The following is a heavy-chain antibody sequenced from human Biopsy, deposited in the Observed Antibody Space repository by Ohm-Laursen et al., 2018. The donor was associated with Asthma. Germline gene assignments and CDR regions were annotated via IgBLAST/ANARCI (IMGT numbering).Heavy chain of an antibody. CDR3: ARDRAVTGLNDAFDT. CDR1: GFTFSDYY. V-gene: IGHV3-11*01. J-gene: IGHJ3*02. D-gene: IGHD4-17*01. Sequence: SLRLSCAASGFTFSDYYMSWIRQAPGKGLEWVSYISSSGSTIYYADSVKGRFTISRDNAKNSLYLQMNSLRAEDTAVYYCARDRAVTGLNDAFDTWGQGTMVTVSS. CDR2: ISSSGSTI.